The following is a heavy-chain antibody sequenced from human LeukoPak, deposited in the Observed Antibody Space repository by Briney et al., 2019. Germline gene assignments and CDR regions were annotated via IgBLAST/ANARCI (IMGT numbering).Heavy chain of an antibody. CDR1: GGSISSSSYY. Sequence: PSQTLSLTCTVSGGSISSSSYYWGWIRQPPGKGLEWIGSIYYSGSTYYNPSLKSRVTISVDTSKNQFSLKLSSVTAADTAVYYCARGGSLIPHWFDPWGQGTLVTVSS. V-gene: IGHV4-39*07. CDR3: ARGGSLIPHWFDP. D-gene: IGHD2-8*01. J-gene: IGHJ5*02. CDR2: IYYSGST.